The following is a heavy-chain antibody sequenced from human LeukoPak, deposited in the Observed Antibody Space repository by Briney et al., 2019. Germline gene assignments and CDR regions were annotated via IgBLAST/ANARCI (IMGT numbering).Heavy chain of an antibody. CDR2: MNPNSGNT. Sequence: GASVKVSCKASGYTFTSYDINWVRQATGQGLEWMGWMNPNSGNTGYAQKFQGRVTMTRNTSISTAYMELSSLRSEDTAVYYCARGGRDSSGYWVYYYYYGMDVWGQGTTATVSS. CDR3: ARGGRDSSGYWVYYYYYGMDV. D-gene: IGHD3-22*01. J-gene: IGHJ6*02. CDR1: GYTFTSYD. V-gene: IGHV1-8*01.